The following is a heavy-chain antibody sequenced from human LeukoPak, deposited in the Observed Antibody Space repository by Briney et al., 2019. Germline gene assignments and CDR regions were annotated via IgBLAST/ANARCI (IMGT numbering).Heavy chain of an antibody. CDR1: GFTFSSYW. CDR2: MKSDGST. CDR3: VRAVTYFYGSVTYDWFDP. Sequence: GGSLRLSCAASGFTFSSYWMHWVRQTPGKGLVWVSRMKSDGSTIYADSVKGRFTISRDNAKNTLYLQMNSLRAEDTAIYYCVRAVTYFYGSVTYDWFDPWGQGTLVTVSS. D-gene: IGHD3-10*01. V-gene: IGHV3-74*01. J-gene: IGHJ5*02.